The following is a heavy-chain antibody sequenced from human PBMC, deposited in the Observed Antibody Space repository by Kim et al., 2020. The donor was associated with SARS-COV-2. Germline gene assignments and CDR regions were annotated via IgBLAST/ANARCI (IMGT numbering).Heavy chain of an antibody. CDR1: GFTVSSNY. CDR2: IYSGGST. D-gene: IGHD2-15*01. J-gene: IGHJ4*02. Sequence: GGSLRLSCAASGFTVSSNYMSWVRQAPGKGLEWVSVIYSGGSTYYADSVKGRFTISRDNSKNTLYLQMNSLRAEDTAVYYCASGYCSGGSCYGPFDYWGQGTLVPVSS. V-gene: IGHV3-66*01. CDR3: ASGYCSGGSCYGPFDY.